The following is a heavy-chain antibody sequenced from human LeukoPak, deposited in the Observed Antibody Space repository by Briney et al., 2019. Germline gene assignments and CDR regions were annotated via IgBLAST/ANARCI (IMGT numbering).Heavy chain of an antibody. CDR1: GGTFSSYA. CDR3: ARGGAYYGSGSYLGAFDI. J-gene: IGHJ3*02. V-gene: IGHV1-69*13. Sequence: GASVKVSCKASGGTFSSYAISGVRQAPGQGLEWTGGIIPIFGTANYAQKFQGRVTITADESTSTAYMELSSLRSEDTAVYYCARGGAYYGSGSYLGAFDIWGQGTMVTVSS. CDR2: IIPIFGTA. D-gene: IGHD3-10*01.